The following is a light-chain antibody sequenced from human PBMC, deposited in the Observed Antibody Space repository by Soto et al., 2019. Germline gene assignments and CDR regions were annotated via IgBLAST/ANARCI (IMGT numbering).Light chain of an antibody. CDR2: DVS. CDR3: CSYAGSYTFSYV. CDR1: SSDVGGYNS. V-gene: IGLV2-11*01. J-gene: IGLJ1*01. Sequence: QSVLTQPRSVSGSPGQLVTISCTGTSSDVGGYNSVSWYQQHPGKAPKLMIYDVSGRPSGVPDRFSGSRSGNTASLTISGLQAEDEADYYCCSYAGSYTFSYVFGTGTKVTVL.